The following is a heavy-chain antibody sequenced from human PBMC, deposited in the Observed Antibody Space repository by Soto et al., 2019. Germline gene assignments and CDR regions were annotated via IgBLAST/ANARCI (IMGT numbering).Heavy chain of an antibody. Sequence: EVQLVESGGGLVQPGGSLRLSCAASGFTFSSYNMNWVRQAPGKGLEWVSYISSSSSAIYYADSVKGRFTISRDNAKNSLYLQMISLRDEDTAVYSCARGYCSGGSCPEFDYWGQGTLVTVSS. V-gene: IGHV3-48*02. CDR1: GFTFSSYN. D-gene: IGHD2-15*01. J-gene: IGHJ4*02. CDR3: ARGYCSGGSCPEFDY. CDR2: ISSSSSAI.